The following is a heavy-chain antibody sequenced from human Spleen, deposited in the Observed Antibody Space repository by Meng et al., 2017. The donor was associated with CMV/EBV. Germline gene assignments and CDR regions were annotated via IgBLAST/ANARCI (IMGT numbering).Heavy chain of an antibody. V-gene: IGHV1-46*01. J-gene: IGHJ4*02. CDR3: ARRVPSVQFDF. D-gene: IGHD1-1*01. CDR1: GYTFSIYY. Sequence: SCKSAGYTFSIYYMHWVRQAPGQGLEWMGIINPRDGGTRYAQKFQDRVTMTRDTSTSTVYMELRSLRSDDTAVYYCARRVPSVQFDFWGQGTLVTVSS. CDR2: INPRDGGT.